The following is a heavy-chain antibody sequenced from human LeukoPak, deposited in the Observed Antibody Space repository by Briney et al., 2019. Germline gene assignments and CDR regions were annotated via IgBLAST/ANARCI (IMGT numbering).Heavy chain of an antibody. CDR2: INHSGST. CDR3: ARGRGMGYYYGSGSYYSPARWFDP. J-gene: IGHJ5*02. CDR1: GGSFSGYY. Sequence: SETLSLTCAVYGGSFSGYYWSWIRQPPGKGLEWIGEINHSGSTNYNPSLKSRVTISVDTSKNQFSLKLSSVTAADTAVYYCARGRGMGYYYGSGSYYSPARWFDPWGQGTLVTVSS. D-gene: IGHD3-10*01. V-gene: IGHV4-34*01.